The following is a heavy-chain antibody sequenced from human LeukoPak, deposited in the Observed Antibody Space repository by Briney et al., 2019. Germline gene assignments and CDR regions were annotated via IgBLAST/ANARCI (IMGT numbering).Heavy chain of an antibody. J-gene: IGHJ4*02. D-gene: IGHD6-13*01. CDR1: GFTFSSYA. CDR3: AKSPSLAAADVTFDY. Sequence: QPGGSLRLSCAASGFTFSSYAMAWVRQAPGNGLEWVSTISGSGDSTYYADSVKGRFTMSRDNSKNTLYLQLNSLRAGDTATYYCAKSPSLAAADVTFDYWGQGTLVTVSS. V-gene: IGHV3-23*01. CDR2: ISGSGDST.